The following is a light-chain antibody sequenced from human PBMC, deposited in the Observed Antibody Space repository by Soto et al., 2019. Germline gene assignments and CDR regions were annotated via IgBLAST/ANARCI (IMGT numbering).Light chain of an antibody. V-gene: IGKV4-1*01. CDR3: QQYFSTPYT. Sequence: DIVMTQSRDSLAVSLGERATINCKSSQSILFNSNNKNYLVWYQQRPGQSPKLLLYWASSREPGVPDRFSGSGSGTDFTLTISSLQADDVAVYYCQQYFSTPYTFGQGTKVEI. CDR1: QSILFNSNNKNY. CDR2: WAS. J-gene: IGKJ2*01.